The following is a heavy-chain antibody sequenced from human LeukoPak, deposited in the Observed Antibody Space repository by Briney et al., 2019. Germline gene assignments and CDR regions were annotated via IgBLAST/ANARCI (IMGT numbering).Heavy chain of an antibody. J-gene: IGHJ3*02. Sequence: PGGSLRLSCAAPGFTFSSYWMSWVRQAPGKGLGWVANIKQDGSEKYYVDSVKGRFTISRDNAKNSLYLQMNSLRAEDTAIYYCARDSNTVTTAFDIWGQGTMVTVSS. CDR2: IKQDGSEK. D-gene: IGHD4-17*01. V-gene: IGHV3-7*03. CDR3: ARDSNTVTTAFDI. CDR1: GFTFSSYW.